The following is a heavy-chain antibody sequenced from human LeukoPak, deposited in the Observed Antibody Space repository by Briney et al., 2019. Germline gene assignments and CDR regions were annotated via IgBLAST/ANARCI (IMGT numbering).Heavy chain of an antibody. CDR1: GGSISSSSYY. V-gene: IGHV4-39*01. CDR2: IYYSGST. Sequence: SSETLSLTCTVSGGSISSSSYYWGWIRQPPGKGLEWIGSIYYSGSTYYNPSLKSRVTISVDTSKNQFSLKLSSVTAADTAVYYCARLPTVTFFDYWGQGTLVTVSS. D-gene: IGHD4-17*01. J-gene: IGHJ4*02. CDR3: ARLPTVTFFDY.